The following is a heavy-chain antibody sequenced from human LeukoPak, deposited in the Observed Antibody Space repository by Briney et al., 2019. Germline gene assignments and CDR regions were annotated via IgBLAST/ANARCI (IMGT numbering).Heavy chain of an antibody. D-gene: IGHD1-14*01. V-gene: IGHV4-59*13. CDR2: IYSSGNT. CDR3: ARCSGSWFDP. J-gene: IGHJ5*02. CDR1: GGSITNYF. Sequence: KPSETLSLTCTVSGGSITNYFWSWIRQPPGRGLEWIGYIYSSGNTKYNPSLKSRVTISVDTSENQFSLKLSSVTAADTAVYYCARCSGSWFDPWGQGTLVTVSS.